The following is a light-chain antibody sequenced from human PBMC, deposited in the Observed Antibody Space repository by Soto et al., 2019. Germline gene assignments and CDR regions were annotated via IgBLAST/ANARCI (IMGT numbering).Light chain of an antibody. CDR3: QQRSDWPLIT. CDR2: AAS. J-gene: IGKJ5*01. CDR1: QSVSSYY. V-gene: IGKV3D-20*02. Sequence: EIALTQSPGTLSLSPGERATLSCRASQSVSSYYLAWCQQKPGQAPRLLIYAASSRATGIPDRFSGGGSGTDFTLTISSLETEDCALYFCQQRSDWPLITFCQGTRLEIK.